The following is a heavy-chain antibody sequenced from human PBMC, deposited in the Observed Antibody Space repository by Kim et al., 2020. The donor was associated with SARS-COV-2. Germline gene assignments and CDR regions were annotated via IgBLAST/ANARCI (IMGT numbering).Heavy chain of an antibody. CDR1: GGSFSGYY. CDR3: RVDYYDSSGYSPGDY. Sequence: SETLSLTCAVYGGSFSGYYWNWIRQAPGKGLEWIGEINHSGSTNYNPSLKSRVTISVDTSKNQFSLKLSSVTAADTAVYYCRVDYYDSSGYSPGDYWGQGTLVTVSS. D-gene: IGHD3-22*01. J-gene: IGHJ4*02. CDR2: INHSGST. V-gene: IGHV4-34*01.